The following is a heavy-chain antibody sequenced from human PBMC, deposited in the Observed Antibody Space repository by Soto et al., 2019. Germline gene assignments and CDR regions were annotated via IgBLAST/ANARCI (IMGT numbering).Heavy chain of an antibody. CDR1: GGSVSSGSYY. V-gene: IGHV4-61*01. CDR3: ARVLVPDGYNFWHYFDY. J-gene: IGHJ4*02. CDR2: IYYSGST. Sequence: PSETLSLTCTVSGGSVSSGSYYWSWIRQPPGKGLEWIGYIYYSGSTNYNPSLKSRVTISVDTSKNQFSLKLSSVTAADTAVYYCARVLVPDGYNFWHYFDYWGQGTLVTVSS. D-gene: IGHD5-12*01.